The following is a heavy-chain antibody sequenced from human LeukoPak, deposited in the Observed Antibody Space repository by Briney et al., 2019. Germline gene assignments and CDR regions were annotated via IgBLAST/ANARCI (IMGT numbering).Heavy chain of an antibody. D-gene: IGHD6-19*01. CDR2: IYYSGSS. V-gene: IGHV4-61*01. Sequence: SETLSLTCTVSGGSVSSDSYYWSWIRQPPGKGLEWIGTIYYSGSSRYNPSLTSRVTISVDLSKNQFSLKLSSVTAADTAFYYCASGISSGWYISWFDPWGQGTLVTVSS. CDR3: ASGISSGWYISWFDP. J-gene: IGHJ5*02. CDR1: GGSVSSDSYY.